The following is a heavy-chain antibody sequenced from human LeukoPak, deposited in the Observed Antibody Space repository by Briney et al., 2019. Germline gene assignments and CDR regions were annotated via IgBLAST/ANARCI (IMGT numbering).Heavy chain of an antibody. D-gene: IGHD3-10*01. V-gene: IGHV3-30-3*01. CDR3: ARDGELLWFGELLSYFDY. CDR2: ISYDGSNK. Sequence: GGSLRLSCAASGFTFSSYAMHWVRQAPGKGLEWVAVISYDGSNKYYADSVKGRFTISRDNSKNTLYLQMNSLRAEDTAVYYCARDGELLWFGELLSYFDYWGQGTLVTVSS. J-gene: IGHJ4*02. CDR1: GFTFSSYA.